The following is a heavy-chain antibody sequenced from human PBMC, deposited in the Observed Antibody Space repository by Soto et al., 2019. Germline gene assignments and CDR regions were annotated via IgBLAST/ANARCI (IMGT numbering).Heavy chain of an antibody. D-gene: IGHD6-13*01. Sequence: SETLSLTCTVSGGSISSNNWWSWVRQPPGKGLEWIGEIYHSGSTNYNPSLKSRVIISVDTSKNQFSLRLSSVTAADTAVYYWARYIAASVIYSLDFWGQGTLVTVSS. CDR3: ARYIAASVIYSLDF. V-gene: IGHV4-4*02. J-gene: IGHJ4*02. CDR1: GGSISSNNW. CDR2: IYHSGST.